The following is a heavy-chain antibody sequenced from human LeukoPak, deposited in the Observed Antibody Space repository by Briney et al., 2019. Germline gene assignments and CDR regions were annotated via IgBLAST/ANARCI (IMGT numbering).Heavy chain of an antibody. Sequence: GGSLRLSCAASGFPFSSYAMHWVRQASGKGLKWVGRIRSKANSYATAYAASVKGRFTISRDDSKNTAYLQMNSLKTEDTAVYYCTTATVTTRKTFDYWGQGTLVTVSS. V-gene: IGHV3-73*01. J-gene: IGHJ4*02. CDR1: GFPFSSYA. CDR2: IRSKANSYAT. D-gene: IGHD4-17*01. CDR3: TTATVTTRKTFDY.